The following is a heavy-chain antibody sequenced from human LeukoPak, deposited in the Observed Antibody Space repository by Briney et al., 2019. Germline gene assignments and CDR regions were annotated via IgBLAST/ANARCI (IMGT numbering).Heavy chain of an antibody. CDR1: GDSISMHY. D-gene: IGHD6-13*01. V-gene: IGHV4-59*11. CDR2: IYHTGST. J-gene: IGHJ6*03. Sequence: SGTLSLTCSVSGDSISMHYWSWIRQPPGKGLEWIGYIYHTGSTNYNPSLNSRVTISRDTSKNHFSLELSSVTAADTAVYFCARGRVSSSSWSSTYYYYFYMDVWGKGTTVTVSS. CDR3: ARGRVSSSSWSSTYYYYFYMDV.